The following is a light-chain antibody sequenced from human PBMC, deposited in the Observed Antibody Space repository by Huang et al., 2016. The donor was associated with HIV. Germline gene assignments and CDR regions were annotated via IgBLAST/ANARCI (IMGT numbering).Light chain of an antibody. J-gene: IGKJ1*01. CDR3: LQRSNWPRT. CDR2: DAS. CDR1: QSVSTS. V-gene: IGKV3-11*01. Sequence: EIVLTQSPATLSLSPGESATLSCRASQSVSTSLAWYQPKPGPAPRLLIYDASTRATGIPARFSGSGSGTDFTLTISSLEPEDFAIYYCLQRSNWPRTFGQGTKVEIK.